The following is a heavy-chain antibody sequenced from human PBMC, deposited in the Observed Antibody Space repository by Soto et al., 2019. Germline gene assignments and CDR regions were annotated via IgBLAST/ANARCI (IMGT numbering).Heavy chain of an antibody. Sequence: EVQLLESGGGLVQPGGSLRLSCAASGFTFSSYVMSWVRQAPGKGLEWVSAISGSGGSTYYADSVKGRFTISRDNSKNTLYLQMNSLRAEDTAVYYCATRREVFGVVSAFDIWGQGTMVTVSS. CDR1: GFTFSSYV. CDR3: ATRREVFGVVSAFDI. J-gene: IGHJ3*02. CDR2: ISGSGGST. D-gene: IGHD3-3*01. V-gene: IGHV3-23*01.